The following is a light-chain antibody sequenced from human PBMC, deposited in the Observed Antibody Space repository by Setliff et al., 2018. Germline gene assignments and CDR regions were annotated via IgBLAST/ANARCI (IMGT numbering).Light chain of an antibody. CDR1: SSDVGAYGF. CDR3: RSYAGTCTCLI. J-gene: IGLJ2*01. Sequence: QSALAQPRSVSGSPGQSVTISCTGTSSDVGAYGFVSWYQHHPGEAPRLIIYDVNKRPSGVPDRFSGSKSGNPASLTISGLQAEDEADYYCRSYAGTCTCLIFGGGTKVTVL. CDR2: DVN. V-gene: IGLV2-11*01.